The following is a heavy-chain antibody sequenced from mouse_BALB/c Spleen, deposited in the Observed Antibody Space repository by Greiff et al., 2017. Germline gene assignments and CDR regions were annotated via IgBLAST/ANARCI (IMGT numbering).Heavy chain of an antibody. V-gene: IGHV14-3*02. Sequence: VQLQQSGAELVKPGASVKLSCTASGFNIKDTYMHWVKQRPEQGLEWIGRIDPANGNTKYDPKFQGKATITADTSSNTAYLQLSSLTSEDTAVYYCASSTALYYFDYWGQGTTLTVSS. CDR3: ASSTALYYFDY. CDR2: IDPANGNT. J-gene: IGHJ2*01. CDR1: GFNIKDTY. D-gene: IGHD1-2*01.